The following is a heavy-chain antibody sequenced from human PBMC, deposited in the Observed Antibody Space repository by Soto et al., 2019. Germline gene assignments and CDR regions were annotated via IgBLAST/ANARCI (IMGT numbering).Heavy chain of an antibody. Sequence: QVQLVQSRAEVKNPGASVKVSCKASGYSFTRYGIAWARQAPGQGLEWMGWINTYNGNTNYAQNLQGRVTLTTDTYASTAYMELTSLRSNDTAIYYCALVDVNVLPSALDVWGQGTTAIVSS. V-gene: IGHV1-18*01. CDR1: GYSFTRYG. CDR2: INTYNGNT. J-gene: IGHJ6*02. CDR3: ALVDVNVLPSALDV. D-gene: IGHD2-8*02.